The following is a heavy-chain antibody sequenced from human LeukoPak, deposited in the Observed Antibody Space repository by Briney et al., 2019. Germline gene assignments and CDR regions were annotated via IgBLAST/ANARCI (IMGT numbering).Heavy chain of an antibody. CDR1: GFTFSSYS. V-gene: IGHV3-48*02. CDR2: ISSSSSTI. D-gene: IGHD6-6*01. Sequence: PGGSLRLSCAASGFTFSSYSMNWVRQAPGKGLEWVSYISSSSSTICYADSVKGRFTISRDNAKNSLYLQMNSLRDEDTAVYYCARVPPSSSWSYYFDYWGQGTLVTVSS. CDR3: ARVPPSSSWSYYFDY. J-gene: IGHJ4*02.